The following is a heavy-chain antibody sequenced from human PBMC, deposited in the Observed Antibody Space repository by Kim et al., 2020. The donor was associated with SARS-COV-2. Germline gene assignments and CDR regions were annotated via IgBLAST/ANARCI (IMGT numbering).Heavy chain of an antibody. CDR3: ARDFRKGARWFDY. J-gene: IGHJ4*02. V-gene: IGHV3-21*01. D-gene: IGHD1-26*01. CDR1: GFTFSSYS. CDR2: ISSSSSYI. Sequence: GGSLRLSCAASGFTFSSYSMNWVRQAPGKGLEWVSSISSSSSYIYYADSVKGRFTISRDNAKNSLYLQMNSLRAEDTAVYYCARDFRKGARWFDYWGQGTLVTVSS.